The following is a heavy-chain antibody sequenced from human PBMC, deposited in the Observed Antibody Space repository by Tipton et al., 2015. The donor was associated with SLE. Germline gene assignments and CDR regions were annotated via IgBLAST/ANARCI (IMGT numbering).Heavy chain of an antibody. J-gene: IGHJ4*02. CDR1: GFNFRRNW. CDR2: INSGGTTT. CDR3: ARAPSGRVVGTPTGHGY. Sequence: GSLRLSCAASGFNFRRNWMHWVRQVPGKGLVWVSHINSGGTTTTYADSVKGRFTISRDNSKNMLYLQMNSLRTEDTAVYYCARAPSGRVVGTPTGHGYWGQGTLVTVSS. D-gene: IGHD1-26*01. V-gene: IGHV3-74*01.